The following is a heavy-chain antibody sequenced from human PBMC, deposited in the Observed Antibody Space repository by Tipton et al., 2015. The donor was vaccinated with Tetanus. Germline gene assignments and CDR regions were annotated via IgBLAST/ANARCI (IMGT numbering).Heavy chain of an antibody. CDR2: ISSSGST. D-gene: IGHD3-3*01. CDR1: GDSLRAGDRN. Sequence: TLSLTCSVSGDSLRAGDRNWSWIRQPPGKGLEWLAYISSSGSTNSDYFLKSRITISRDTSKNQYSLKLSSVTPADTAVYFCARANYEFPKKGPFDSWGQGILVVVSA. CDR3: ARANYEFPKKGPFDS. J-gene: IGHJ4*02. V-gene: IGHV4-61*08.